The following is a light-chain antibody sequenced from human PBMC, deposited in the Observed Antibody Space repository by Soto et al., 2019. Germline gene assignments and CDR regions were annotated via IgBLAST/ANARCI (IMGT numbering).Light chain of an antibody. CDR2: GAS. J-gene: IGKJ5*01. CDR1: QSVNSR. V-gene: IGKV3-15*01. CDR3: QQYTNWPPIT. Sequence: EIVLTQSPGTLSLSPGERATLSCRSSQSVNSRLAWCQHKTGQAPRLLLYGASTRAPGITARFSGGGSGTEFTLTISSLQSEDFAVYYCQQYTNWPPITFGQGTRLEI.